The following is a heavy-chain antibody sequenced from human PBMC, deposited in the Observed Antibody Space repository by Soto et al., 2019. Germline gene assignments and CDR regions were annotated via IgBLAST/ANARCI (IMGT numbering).Heavy chain of an antibody. V-gene: IGHV1-18*01. J-gene: IGHJ4*02. CDR1: GYTFTRYD. CDR2: ISDYDGNT. CDR3: ARDKSLSRQVAPDY. Sequence: QVQLVQSGAEVKKPGASVKVSCKTSGYTFTRYDISWVRQAPGQGLEWMGWISDYDGNTNYAQKFQGRVTMTTDTSTSTVYMELRSLRSDDTAVYYCARDKSLSRQVAPDYRGQGTLVTVSS.